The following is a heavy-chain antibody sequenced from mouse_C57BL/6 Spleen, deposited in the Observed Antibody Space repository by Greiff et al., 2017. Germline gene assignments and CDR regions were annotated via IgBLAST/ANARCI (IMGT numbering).Heavy chain of an antibody. Sequence: QVQLQQSGAELVKPGASVKIFCKASGYAFSRYWVNWVKQRPGKGLGWIGQIYPGDGDTNYNGKFKGKAPLTADKSSSTAYMQLSSLTSEDSAVYFCARDDRWYFDVWGTGTTVTVSS. CDR1: GYAFSRYW. CDR2: IYPGDGDT. CDR3: ARDDRWYFDV. J-gene: IGHJ1*03. V-gene: IGHV1-80*01. D-gene: IGHD2-12*01.